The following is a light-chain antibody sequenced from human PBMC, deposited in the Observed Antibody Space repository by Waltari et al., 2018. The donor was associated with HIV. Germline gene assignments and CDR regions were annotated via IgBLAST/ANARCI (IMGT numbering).Light chain of an antibody. CDR3: SSYAGSSTWV. V-gene: IGLV2-11*01. CDR2: EVS. CDR1: SSDAGDDNY. J-gene: IGLJ3*02. Sequence: QSALTQPRSVSGSPGQSVTISCTGISSDAGDDNYVSWYQQSPGKAPKFIIYEVSKRPSGVPDRFSGSKSGNTASLAVSGLQADDEADYYCSSYAGSSTWVFGGGTKLTVL.